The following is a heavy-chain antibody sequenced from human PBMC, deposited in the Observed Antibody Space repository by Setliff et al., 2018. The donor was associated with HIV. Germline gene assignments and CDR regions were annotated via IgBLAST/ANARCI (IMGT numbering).Heavy chain of an antibody. CDR3: ARDKNFGSGSYRILDS. CDR2: INPSGGTT. J-gene: IGHJ4*02. CDR1: GYTFTNYY. Sequence: GASVKVSCNASGYTFTNYYMHWVRQTPGQGLKWMGMINPSGGTTNYPQKFQGRVTMTRDTSTSTVYMKLRSLRSDDTAVYYCARDKNFGSGSYRILDSWGQGTLVTVSS. V-gene: IGHV1-46*01. D-gene: IGHD3-10*01.